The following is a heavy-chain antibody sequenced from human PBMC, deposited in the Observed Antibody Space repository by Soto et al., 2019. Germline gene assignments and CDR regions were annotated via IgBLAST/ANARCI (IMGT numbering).Heavy chain of an antibody. CDR3: ARLRIFDYYYGMDV. CDR1: GYSFTSYW. J-gene: IGHJ6*02. V-gene: IGHV5-10-1*01. CDR2: IDPSDSYT. D-gene: IGHD3-3*01. Sequence: PGESLKISCNGSGYSFTSYWISGVRQMPGKGLEWMGRIDPSDSYTNYSPSFQGHVTISADKSISTAYLQWSSLKASDTAMYYCARLRIFDYYYGMDVWGQGTTVTVSS.